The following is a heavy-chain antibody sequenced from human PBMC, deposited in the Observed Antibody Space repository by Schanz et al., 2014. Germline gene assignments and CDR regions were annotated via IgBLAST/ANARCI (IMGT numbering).Heavy chain of an antibody. CDR1: GFTFGGYA. Sequence: QAQVVESGGGVVQPGRSLRLSCAASGFTFGGYALHWVRQAPGKGLEWVAVISYDGSTKYYADSVKGRFTISRDNSKNTLYLQINSLRAEDTAVYYCARGIITMVRGGDVGAFDIWGQGTMVTVSS. D-gene: IGHD3-10*01. V-gene: IGHV3-30-3*01. CDR3: ARGIITMVRGGDVGAFDI. CDR2: ISYDGSTK. J-gene: IGHJ3*02.